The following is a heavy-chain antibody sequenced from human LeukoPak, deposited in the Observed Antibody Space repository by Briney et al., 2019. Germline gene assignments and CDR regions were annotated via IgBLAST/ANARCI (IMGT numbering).Heavy chain of an antibody. V-gene: IGHV4-59*12. CDR3: ARDITHRGSDY. CDR2: IYYSGST. J-gene: IGHJ4*02. D-gene: IGHD5-12*01. CDR1: GGSISSYY. Sequence: SETLSLTCTVSGGSISSYYWSWIRQPPGKGLEWIGYIYYSGSTNYDPSLKSRVTISVDTSKNQFSLKLSSVTAADTAVYYCARDITHRGSDYWGQGTLVTVSS.